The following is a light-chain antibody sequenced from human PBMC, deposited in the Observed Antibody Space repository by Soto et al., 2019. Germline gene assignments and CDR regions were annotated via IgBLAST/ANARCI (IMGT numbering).Light chain of an antibody. CDR1: QGISSF. V-gene: IGKV1-9*01. CDR2: AAS. Sequence: IQLTQSPSSLSASVGDRVTITCRASQGISSFLAWYQLKPGKAPKLLIYAASTLQSGVPSRFSGSGSGTDFTLTISSLQPEDFATYYCQQLNSFPIPFGPGTKVDIK. CDR3: QQLNSFPIP. J-gene: IGKJ3*01.